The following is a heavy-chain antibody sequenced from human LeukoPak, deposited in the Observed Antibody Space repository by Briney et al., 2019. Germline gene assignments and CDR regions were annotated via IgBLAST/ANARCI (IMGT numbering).Heavy chain of an antibody. V-gene: IGHV3-30-3*01. D-gene: IGHD6-13*01. Sequence: GGSLRLSCAASGFTFSDYDMHWVRQTPGKGLEWVALISYDGSNKYYADSVKGRFTISRDNSKNTLYLQMNSLRAEDAAVYFCARDAWGAAAGTNYFDYWGQGTLVTVSS. CDR2: ISYDGSNK. CDR1: GFTFSDYD. CDR3: ARDAWGAAAGTNYFDY. J-gene: IGHJ4*02.